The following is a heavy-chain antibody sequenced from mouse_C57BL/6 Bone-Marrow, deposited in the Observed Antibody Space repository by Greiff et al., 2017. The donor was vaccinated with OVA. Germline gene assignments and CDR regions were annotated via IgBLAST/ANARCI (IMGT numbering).Heavy chain of an antibody. D-gene: IGHD2-1*01. CDR2: INPNNGGT. Sequence: VQLQQSGPELVKMSCKASGYTFTDYNMHWVKQSHGKSLEWIGYINPNNGGTSYNQKFKGKATLTVNKSSSTAYMELRSLTSEDSAVYYCARCGNYVDWYFDVWGTGTTGTVSS. CDR1: GYTFTDYN. J-gene: IGHJ1*03. V-gene: IGHV1-22*01. CDR3: ARCGNYVDWYFDV.